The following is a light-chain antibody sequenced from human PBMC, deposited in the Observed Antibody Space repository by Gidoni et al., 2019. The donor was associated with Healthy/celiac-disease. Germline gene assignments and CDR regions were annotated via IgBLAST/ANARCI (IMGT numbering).Light chain of an antibody. Sequence: DVQMRRSPSSLSASVGDRVTITCLASQSISSYVNWYQQQPGKDPKLLIYAASSLQSGVPSRFSGSGSGTDFTLTICSLQPEDFATYYCQQSYSTPLTLVGGTNVEIK. V-gene: IGKV1-39*01. CDR2: AAS. J-gene: IGKJ4*01. CDR1: QSISSY. CDR3: QQSYSTPLT.